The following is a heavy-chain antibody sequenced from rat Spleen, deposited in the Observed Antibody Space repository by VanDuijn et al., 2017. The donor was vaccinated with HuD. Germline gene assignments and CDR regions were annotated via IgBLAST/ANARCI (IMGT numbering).Heavy chain of an antibody. V-gene: IGHV5-29*01. CDR1: GFTFSNYD. CDR2: ISYDGSTP. J-gene: IGHJ2*01. CDR3: TRGYYFDY. Sequence: EVQLVESGGGLVQPGWSMKLSCAAPGFTFSNYDMVWVRQGPTKGLKWVASISYDGSTPYYRDSVKGRFTISRDNAKSTLYLQMDSLRSEDTATYYCTRGYYFDYWGQGVMVTVSS.